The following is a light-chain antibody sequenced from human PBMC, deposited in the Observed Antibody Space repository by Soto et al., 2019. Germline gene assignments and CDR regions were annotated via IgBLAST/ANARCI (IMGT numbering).Light chain of an antibody. CDR3: SSYASSSTPYV. V-gene: IGLV2-14*01. CDR1: SSDVGGYNY. CDR2: EVS. J-gene: IGLJ6*01. Sequence: QSALTQPASVSGSPGQSITISCTGTSSDVGGYNYVSWYQHYPGKAPKLIIYEVSNRPSGVSDRLSGSKSGNTASLTISWLQSEDEADYYCSSYASSSTPYVFGSGTKLTVL.